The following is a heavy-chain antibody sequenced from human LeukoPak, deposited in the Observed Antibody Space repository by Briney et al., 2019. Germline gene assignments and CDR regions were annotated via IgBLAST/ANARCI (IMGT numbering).Heavy chain of an antibody. CDR1: GFTFSGSA. J-gene: IGHJ5*02. V-gene: IGHV3-73*01. D-gene: IGHD5-18*01. Sequence: PGGSLRLSCAASGFTFSGSAMHWVRQASGKGLEWVGRIRSKANSYATTYAASVKGRFTMSRDDSKNTAYLQMNSLKTEDTAVYYCAREAGYSYGHNWFDPWGQGTLVTVSS. CDR2: IRSKANSYAT. CDR3: AREAGYSYGHNWFDP.